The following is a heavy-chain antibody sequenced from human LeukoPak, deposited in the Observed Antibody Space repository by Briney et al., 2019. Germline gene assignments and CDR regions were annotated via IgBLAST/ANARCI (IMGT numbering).Heavy chain of an antibody. V-gene: IGHV4-59*01. D-gene: IGHD1-1*01. CDR1: GGSISSYY. CDR2: VDHTGST. CDR3: ARGRVSSSTWYSTYYYYFYMDV. Sequence: SETLSLTCSVSGGSISSYYWTWIRQPPGKGLEWIGYVDHTGSTNFNPSLNGRVSISRDTTNNLFSLRLRSVTAADTAVYFCARGRVSSSTWYSTYYYYFYMDVWGKGTTVTVSS. J-gene: IGHJ6*03.